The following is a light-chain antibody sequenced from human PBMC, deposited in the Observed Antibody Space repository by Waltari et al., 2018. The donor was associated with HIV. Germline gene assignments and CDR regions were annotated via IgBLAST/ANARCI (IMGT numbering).Light chain of an antibody. CDR1: SSDVGSYNS. J-gene: IGLJ3*02. CDR2: EVS. Sequence: QSALTQPVSVSGSPGQSITIYCTGTSSDVGSYNSVSWYQQHPGKAPKLMIYEVSNRPSGVSDRFSGSKSGNTASLTISGLQAEDEADYYCSSYTSSSIRVFGGGTKLTV. V-gene: IGLV2-14*01. CDR3: SSYTSSSIRV.